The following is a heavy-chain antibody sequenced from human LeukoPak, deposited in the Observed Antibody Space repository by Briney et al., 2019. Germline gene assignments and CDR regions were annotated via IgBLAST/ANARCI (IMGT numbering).Heavy chain of an antibody. Sequence: GRSLRLSCAASGFSFSAYWMHWVRQAPGKGLVWVSRINNEGTGTDYADSVRGRFTISRVSVENTLYLQMNSLSADDTAMYYCVRYDVDARRFDYWGQGALVTVSS. V-gene: IGHV3-74*01. J-gene: IGHJ4*02. CDR1: GFSFSAYW. CDR2: INNEGTGT. D-gene: IGHD2-8*01. CDR3: VRYDVDARRFDY.